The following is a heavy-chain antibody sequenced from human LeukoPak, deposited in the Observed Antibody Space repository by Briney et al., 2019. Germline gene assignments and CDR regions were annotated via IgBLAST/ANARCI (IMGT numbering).Heavy chain of an antibody. CDR3: ARDGSQYSTSSFDY. Sequence: GGSLRLSCAASGFTFRRYSMNCVRQAPGKGLEWVSSISSSYTYIFYADSLKDRFTIPRANDKKSLYLQMTRLRAEDTAVYCCARDGSQYSTSSFDYWGQGTLVTVSS. CDR2: ISSSYTYI. D-gene: IGHD6-6*01. CDR1: GFTFRRYS. J-gene: IGHJ4*02. V-gene: IGHV3-21*01.